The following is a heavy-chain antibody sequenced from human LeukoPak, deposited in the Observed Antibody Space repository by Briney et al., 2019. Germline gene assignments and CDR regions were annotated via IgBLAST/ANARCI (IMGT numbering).Heavy chain of an antibody. V-gene: IGHV3-30*18. CDR2: IAYDGSNK. Sequence: GGSLRLSCAASGFTVSSYGMHWVRQAPGKGLEWGAVIAYDGSNKYYADSVKGRFTISRDNSNNTLFLQMNDLRADDTAVYYCAKPYTRGYDFWSGYPEAFDAFDIWGQGTMVTVSS. CDR1: GFTVSSYG. J-gene: IGHJ3*02. D-gene: IGHD3-3*01. CDR3: AKPYTRGYDFWSGYPEAFDAFDI.